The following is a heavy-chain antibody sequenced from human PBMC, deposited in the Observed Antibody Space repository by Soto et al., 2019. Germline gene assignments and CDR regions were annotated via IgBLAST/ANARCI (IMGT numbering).Heavy chain of an antibody. CDR3: VRVGVGIGNHFDS. CDR2: IHYSGRT. CDR1: NGSISGFY. D-gene: IGHD1-26*01. V-gene: IGHV4-59*12. Sequence: SETLSLTGRVSNGSISGFYWAWIRQPPGKILEWIGYIHYSGRTDYNPCLTSRATMSVDTSKNQFSLNRKSITAADTAVYYCVRVGVGIGNHFDSWGRGTLVTVSS. J-gene: IGHJ4*02.